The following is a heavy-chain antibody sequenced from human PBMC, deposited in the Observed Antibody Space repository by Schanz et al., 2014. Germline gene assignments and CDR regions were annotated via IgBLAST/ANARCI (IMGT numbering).Heavy chain of an antibody. CDR1: GASISSGGNY. CDR3: ARHGGIPYYPMDV. Sequence: QVQLQESGPGLVKPSQTLSLTCTVSGASISSGGNYWDWIRLLPGKGLEWIGYISYSGSTSFNPSLKSRLTMSVDTSKNQFSLRLSSVTAADTAVYYCARHGGIPYYPMDVWGQGTTVTVSS. D-gene: IGHD3-16*01. CDR2: ISYSGST. V-gene: IGHV4-31*03. J-gene: IGHJ6*02.